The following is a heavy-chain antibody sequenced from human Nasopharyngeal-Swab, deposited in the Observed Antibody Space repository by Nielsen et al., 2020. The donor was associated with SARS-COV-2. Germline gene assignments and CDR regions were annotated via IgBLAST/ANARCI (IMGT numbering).Heavy chain of an antibody. V-gene: IGHV1-18*04. CDR1: GYTFTSYG. CDR3: ARDRYYDSSGYVPYGMDV. J-gene: IGHJ6*02. Sequence: ASVKVSCKASGYTFTSYGISWVRQAPGQGLDWMGWISAYNGNTNYAQKLQGRVTMTTDTSTSTAYMELRSLRSDDTAVYYCARDRYYDSSGYVPYGMDVWGQGTTVTVSS. D-gene: IGHD3-22*01. CDR2: ISAYNGNT.